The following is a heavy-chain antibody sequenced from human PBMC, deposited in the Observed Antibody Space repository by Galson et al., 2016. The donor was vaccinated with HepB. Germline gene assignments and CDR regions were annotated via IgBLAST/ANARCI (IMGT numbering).Heavy chain of an antibody. D-gene: IGHD6-6*01. CDR3: ARQYSSSSFYYGMDV. CDR1: GDSVSSNSAT. V-gene: IGHV6-1*01. Sequence: CAISGDSVSSNSATGNWIRQSPSRGLEWLGRTYYRSKWYNDYAVSVKSRVTINPDTSTNQFPLHLNSVTPEDTAVYYCARQYSSSSFYYGMDVWGQGILVTVSS. CDR2: TYYRSKWYN. J-gene: IGHJ6*02.